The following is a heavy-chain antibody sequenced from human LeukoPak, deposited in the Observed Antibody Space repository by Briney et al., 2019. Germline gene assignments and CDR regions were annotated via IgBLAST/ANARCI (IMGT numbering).Heavy chain of an antibody. J-gene: IGHJ4*02. V-gene: IGHV1-69*13. CDR3: ARESHSSSWDLGY. D-gene: IGHD6-13*01. Sequence: SVNVSRMASGYIFTSYGISWVRQPPGQGLEWMGVIIPLFGTTNYAQRFQGRITITSDESTSTAYMQLSSLRSDDTAVYYCARESHSSSWDLGYWGQGTLVTVSS. CDR1: GYIFTSYG. CDR2: IIPLFGTT.